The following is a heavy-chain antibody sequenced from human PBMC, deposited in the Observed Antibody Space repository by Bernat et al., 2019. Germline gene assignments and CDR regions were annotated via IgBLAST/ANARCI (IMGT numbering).Heavy chain of an antibody. CDR3: ARDGGAYSSSHYGMDV. Sequence: QVQLVQSGAEVKKPGASVKVSCKASGYTFTSYAMHWVRQAPGQRLEWMGWINAGNGNTKYSQKFQGRVTITRDTSASTAYMELSSLRSEDTDGYYCARDGGAYSSSHYGMDVWGQGTTVTVSS. CDR2: INAGNGNT. J-gene: IGHJ6*02. CDR1: GYTFTSYA. V-gene: IGHV1-3*01. D-gene: IGHD6-6*01.